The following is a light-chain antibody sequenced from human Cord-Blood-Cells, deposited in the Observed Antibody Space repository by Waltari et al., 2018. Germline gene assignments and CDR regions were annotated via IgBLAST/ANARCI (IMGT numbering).Light chain of an antibody. CDR2: EVS. J-gene: IGLJ3*02. CDR3: CSYAGSSTFV. Sequence: QSALTQPASVSGSPGQSITISCTGTSSDVGSYNLVSWYQQHPGKAPKLMIYEVSKRPSGVSTRFSGSKSGNTASLTISGLQAEDAADYYCCSYAGSSTFVFGGGTKPTVL. CDR1: SSDVGSYNL. V-gene: IGLV2-23*02.